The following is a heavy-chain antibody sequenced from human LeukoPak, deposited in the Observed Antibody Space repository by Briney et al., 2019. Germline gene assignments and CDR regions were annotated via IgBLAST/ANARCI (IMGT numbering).Heavy chain of an antibody. D-gene: IGHD4-17*01. CDR2: IYTSGST. CDR3: ARVKTTVTPYYYYMHV. CDR1: GGSISSYY. J-gene: IGHJ6*03. Sequence: SETLSLTCTVSGGSISSYYWSWIRQPAGKGLEWIGRIYTSGSTNYNPSLKSRVTMSVDTSKNQFSLKPSSVTAADTAVYYCARVKTTVTPYYYYMHVWGKGTTVTVSS. V-gene: IGHV4-4*07.